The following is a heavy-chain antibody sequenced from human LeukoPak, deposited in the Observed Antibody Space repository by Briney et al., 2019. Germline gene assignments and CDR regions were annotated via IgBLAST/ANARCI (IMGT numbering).Heavy chain of an antibody. V-gene: IGHV4-59*01. J-gene: IGHJ5*02. D-gene: IGHD2-15*01. CDR3: ARLSSYCSGGSCYSIWSDP. CDR2: VDHTGST. CDR1: DDSITMYY. Sequence: PSETLSLTCTVSDDSITMYYWTWIRQPPGKGLEWIGYVDHTGSTKFNPSLKSRVTISVDTSKNQFSLKLSSVTAADTAVYYCARLSSYCSGGSCYSIWSDPWGQGTLVTVSS.